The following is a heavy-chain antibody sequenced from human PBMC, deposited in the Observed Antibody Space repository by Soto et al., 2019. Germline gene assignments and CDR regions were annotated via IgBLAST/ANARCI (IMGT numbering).Heavy chain of an antibody. CDR1: GGTFSSYA. CDR2: IIPIFGTA. V-gene: IGHV1-69*06. CDR3: ARVFRGYSYGYSWFDP. J-gene: IGHJ5*02. D-gene: IGHD5-18*01. Sequence: QVQLVQSGAEVKKPGSSVKVSCKASGGTFSSYAISWVRQAPGQGLEWMGGIIPIFGTANYAQKFQGRVTITADKSTSTDYMELSSLRSEDTAVYYCARVFRGYSYGYSWFDPWGQGTLVTVSS.